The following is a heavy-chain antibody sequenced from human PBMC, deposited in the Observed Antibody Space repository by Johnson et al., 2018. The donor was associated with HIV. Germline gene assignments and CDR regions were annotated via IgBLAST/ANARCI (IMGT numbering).Heavy chain of an antibody. Sequence: EVQLVESGGGLVQPGGSLRLSCAASGFTVSSNYMSWVRQAPGKGLEWVSVIYSGGSTYYADSVKGRFTISRDNAKNSLYLQMNSLRAGDTAVYYCARAPGGAFDIWGQGTMVTVSS. CDR3: ARAPGGAFDI. J-gene: IGHJ3*02. CDR2: IYSGGST. CDR1: GFTVSSNY. V-gene: IGHV3-66*01. D-gene: IGHD1-14*01.